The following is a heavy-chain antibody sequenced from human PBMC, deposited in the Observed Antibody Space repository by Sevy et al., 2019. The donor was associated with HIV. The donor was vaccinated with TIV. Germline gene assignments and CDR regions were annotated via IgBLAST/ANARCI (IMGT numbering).Heavy chain of an antibody. CDR1: RYTFSDYY. V-gene: IGHV1-2*02. J-gene: IGHJ5*02. Sequence: DSVKVSCKASRYTFSDYYLHWVRQAPGQGPEWMGWIYPKSGGTNYAQKLQGRVTMTSDTSINTAYMELRSLSSDDTAAYYCARGQHSSGWRNWFDPWGQGTLVTVSS. D-gene: IGHD6-19*01. CDR2: IYPKSGGT. CDR3: ARGQHSSGWRNWFDP.